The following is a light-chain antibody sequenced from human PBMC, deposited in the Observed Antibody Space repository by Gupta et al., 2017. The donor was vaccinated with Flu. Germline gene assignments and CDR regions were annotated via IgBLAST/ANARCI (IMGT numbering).Light chain of an antibody. CDR1: QSVSSSY. V-gene: IGKV3-20*01. CDR3: QQEGTSPST. J-gene: IGKJ2*02. CDR2: GAS. Sequence: EIVLTQSPGTLSLSPGERGTLSCRASQSVSSSYLAWYQQKPGQAPRLLIYGASSRATRIPDRFSGRASGTDFTLTISRLEPEDLAVYYCQQEGTSPSTFGQGTKMEIK.